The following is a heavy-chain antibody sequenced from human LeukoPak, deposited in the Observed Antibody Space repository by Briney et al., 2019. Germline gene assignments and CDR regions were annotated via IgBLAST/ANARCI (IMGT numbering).Heavy chain of an antibody. CDR1: GFTFSSYG. D-gene: IGHD6-13*01. V-gene: IGHV3-30*02. CDR3: AGGIAAARGAFDI. J-gene: IGHJ3*02. CDR2: IRYDGSNK. Sequence: PGGSLRLSCAASGFTFSSYGMHWVRQAPGKGLEWVAFIRYDGSNKYYADSVKGRFTISRDNSKNTLYLQMNSLRAEDTAVYYCAGGIAAARGAFDIWGQGTMVTVSS.